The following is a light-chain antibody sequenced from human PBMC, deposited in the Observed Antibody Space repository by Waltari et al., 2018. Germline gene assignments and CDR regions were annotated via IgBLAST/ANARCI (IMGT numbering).Light chain of an antibody. CDR1: QNVNNN. Sequence: EVVMTQSPATLSVSPGERATLSCRASQNVNNNVAWYQQKPGQAPRLLIYGASSTATGIPARFSGSGSGTEFTLTISSLQSEDFAVYYCHQYNNWPPYTFGQGTKLEIK. CDR2: GAS. J-gene: IGKJ2*01. V-gene: IGKV3-15*01. CDR3: HQYNNWPPYT.